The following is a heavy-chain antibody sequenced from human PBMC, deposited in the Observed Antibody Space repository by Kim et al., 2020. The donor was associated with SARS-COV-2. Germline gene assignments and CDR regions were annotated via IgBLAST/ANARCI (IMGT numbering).Heavy chain of an antibody. V-gene: IGHV4-39*07. J-gene: IGHJ4*02. Sequence: YHPSLKSRVTISVDTSKNQFSLKLSSVTAADTAVYYCARVTMIVVALFDYWGQGTLVTVSS. CDR3: ARVTMIVVALFDY. D-gene: IGHD3-22*01.